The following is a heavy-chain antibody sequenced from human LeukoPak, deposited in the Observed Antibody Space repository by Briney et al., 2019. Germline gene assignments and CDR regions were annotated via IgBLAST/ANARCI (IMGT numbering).Heavy chain of an antibody. CDR2: ISSSSSYI. CDR1: GFTFSSYN. CDR3: AKDYHDILTGYSNY. Sequence: GGSLRLSCAASGFTFSSYNMNWVRQAPGKGLEWVSSISSSSSYIYYADSVKGRFTISRDNAKNSLYLQMNSLRAEDTAVYYCAKDYHDILTGYSNYWGQGTLITVSS. J-gene: IGHJ4*02. D-gene: IGHD3-9*01. V-gene: IGHV3-21*01.